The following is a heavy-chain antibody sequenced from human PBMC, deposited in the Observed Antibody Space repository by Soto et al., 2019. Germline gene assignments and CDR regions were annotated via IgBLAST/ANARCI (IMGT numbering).Heavy chain of an antibody. D-gene: IGHD1-26*01. CDR2: ISVSGGST. CDR3: TRAPVSGSYCFDF. V-gene: IGHV3-23*01. J-gene: IGHJ4*02. CDR1: GFIFNNYA. Sequence: GSLRLSCAVSGFIFNNYAMSWVRQAPGKGLEWVSAISVSGGSTHYVDSVKGRFTISRDTSMNQFSLKLSSVTPADTAVHYCTRAPVSGSYCFDFWGQGTPVTVSS.